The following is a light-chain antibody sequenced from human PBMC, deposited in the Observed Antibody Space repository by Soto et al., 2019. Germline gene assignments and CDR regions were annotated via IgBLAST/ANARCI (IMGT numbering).Light chain of an antibody. Sequence: DIQLTQSPSFLSASVGDRVTITCRASQDISSYLAWYQQKPGKAPKLLIYAASTLQSGVPPRFSGSGSGTGFTLTISSLQPEDFATYYCQQLNSHPYTFGQGTKLEIK. CDR3: QQLNSHPYT. CDR1: QDISSY. J-gene: IGKJ2*01. V-gene: IGKV1-9*01. CDR2: AAS.